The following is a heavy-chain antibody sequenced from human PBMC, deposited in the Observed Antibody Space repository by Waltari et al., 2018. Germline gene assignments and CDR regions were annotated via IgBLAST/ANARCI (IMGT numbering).Heavy chain of an antibody. D-gene: IGHD6-19*01. J-gene: IGHJ4*02. Sequence: QVQLVQSGAEVKKPGSSVKVSCKASGGTFSSYAISWVRQAPGQGLEWMGGFSPIFGTANYAQKFQGRVTITADESTSTAYMELSSLRSEDTAVYYCASSLPLLSSGWPTFDYWGQGTLVTVSS. V-gene: IGHV1-69*01. CDR2: FSPIFGTA. CDR3: ASSLPLLSSGWPTFDY. CDR1: GGTFSSYA.